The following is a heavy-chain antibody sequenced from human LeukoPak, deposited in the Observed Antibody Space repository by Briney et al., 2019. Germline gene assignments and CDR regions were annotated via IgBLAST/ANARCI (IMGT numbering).Heavy chain of an antibody. Sequence: GGSLRLSCAASGFTFSSYSMNWVRQAPGKGLEWVSSISSSSSYIYYADSVKGRFTISRDNAKNSLYLQMNSLRAEDTAVYYCARDADREPQTYDFWSGYWGQGTLVTVSS. CDR3: ARDADREPQTYDFWSGY. J-gene: IGHJ4*02. D-gene: IGHD3-3*01. V-gene: IGHV3-21*01. CDR1: GFTFSSYS. CDR2: ISSSSSYI.